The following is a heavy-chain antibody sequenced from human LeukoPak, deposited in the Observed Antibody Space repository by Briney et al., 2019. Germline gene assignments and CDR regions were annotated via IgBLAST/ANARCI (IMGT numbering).Heavy chain of an antibody. D-gene: IGHD1-20*01. CDR2: IYYSGST. Sequence: SETLSLTCTVSGGSISSSSYYWGWIRQPPGKGLEWIGSIYYSGSTYYNPSLKSRVTISVDTSKNQFSLKLSSVTAADTAVYYCARDRGSFNWNPDFDYWGQGTLVTVSS. CDR1: GGSISSSSYY. J-gene: IGHJ4*02. V-gene: IGHV4-39*02. CDR3: ARDRGSFNWNPDFDY.